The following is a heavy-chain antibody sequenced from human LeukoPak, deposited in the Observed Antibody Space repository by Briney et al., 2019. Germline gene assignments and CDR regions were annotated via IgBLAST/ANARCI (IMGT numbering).Heavy chain of an antibody. CDR2: INPNSGGT. CDR3: ARADSGYVRPFDY. Sequence: GASVKVSCKASGYTFTGYYMHRVRQAPGQGLEWMGWINPNSGGTNYAQKFQGRVTMTRDTSISTAYMELSRLRSDDTAVYYCARADSGYVRPFDYWGQGTLVTVSS. J-gene: IGHJ4*02. D-gene: IGHD5-12*01. V-gene: IGHV1-2*02. CDR1: GYTFTGYY.